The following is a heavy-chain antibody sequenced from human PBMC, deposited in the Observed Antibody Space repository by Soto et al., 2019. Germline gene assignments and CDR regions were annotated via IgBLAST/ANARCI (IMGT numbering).Heavy chain of an antibody. Sequence: QVQLVESGGGVVQPGRSLRLSCAASGFTFSSYAMHWVRQAPGKGLEWVAVISYDGSNKYYADSVKGRFTISRDNSKNTLYLQMNRLRAEDTAVYYCARGGYDFWSGSSYFDYWGQGTLVTVSS. D-gene: IGHD3-3*01. V-gene: IGHV3-30-3*01. CDR1: GFTFSSYA. J-gene: IGHJ4*02. CDR2: ISYDGSNK. CDR3: ARGGYDFWSGSSYFDY.